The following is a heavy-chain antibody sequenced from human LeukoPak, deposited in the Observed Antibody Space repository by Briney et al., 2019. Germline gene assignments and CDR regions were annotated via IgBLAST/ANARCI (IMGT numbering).Heavy chain of an antibody. V-gene: IGHV3-7*01. J-gene: IGHJ3*02. Sequence: GGSLRLSCAASGFTFSSYWMSWVRQAPGKGLEWVANIKQDGSEKYYVDSVKGRFTISRDNAKNSLYLQMNSLRAEDTAEYYCARKGSGVLLWFGELLLGAFDIWGQGTMVTVSS. CDR1: GFTFSSYW. D-gene: IGHD3-10*01. CDR3: ARKGSGVLLWFGELLLGAFDI. CDR2: IKQDGSEK.